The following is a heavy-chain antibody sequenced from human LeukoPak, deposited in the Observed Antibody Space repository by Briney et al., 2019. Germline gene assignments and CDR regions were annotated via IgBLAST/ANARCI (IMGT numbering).Heavy chain of an antibody. V-gene: IGHV3-30*03. CDR1: GFSFSTYG. CDR2: ISYDGRNK. CDR3: ARGERLGGDY. J-gene: IGHJ4*02. D-gene: IGHD3-16*01. Sequence: GRSLRLSCAASGFSFSTYGMHWVRQAPGKGLEWVAVISYDGRNKYHADSVKGRFTISRDNSKNTLYLQMNSLRTEDTAVYYCARGERLGGDYWGQGTLVTVSS.